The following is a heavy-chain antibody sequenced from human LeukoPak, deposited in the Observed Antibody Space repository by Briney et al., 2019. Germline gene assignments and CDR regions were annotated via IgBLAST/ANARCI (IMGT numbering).Heavy chain of an antibody. CDR2: IYTSGST. Sequence: SETLSPTCTVSGGSISSGSYYWSWIRQPAGKGLEWIGRIYTSGSTNYNPSLKSRVTISVDTSKNQFSLKLSSVTAADTAVYYCAREYYVDIVATIYTGDYYYYMDVWGKGTTVTISS. CDR1: GGSISSGSYY. CDR3: AREYYVDIVATIYTGDYYYYMDV. V-gene: IGHV4-61*02. J-gene: IGHJ6*03. D-gene: IGHD5-12*01.